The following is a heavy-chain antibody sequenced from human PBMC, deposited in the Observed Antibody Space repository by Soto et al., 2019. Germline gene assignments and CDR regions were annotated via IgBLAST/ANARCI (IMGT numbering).Heavy chain of an antibody. D-gene: IGHD3-22*01. CDR2: INAGNGNT. CDR1: GYTFTSYP. Sequence: ASVKLSCKASGYTFTSYPMHWVRQAPGQRLEWMGWINAGNGNTKYSQKFQGRVTITRDTSASTAYMELSSLRSEDTAVYYCARDHYDSSGYYPPDYWGQGTLVTVSS. V-gene: IGHV1-3*01. J-gene: IGHJ4*02. CDR3: ARDHYDSSGYYPPDY.